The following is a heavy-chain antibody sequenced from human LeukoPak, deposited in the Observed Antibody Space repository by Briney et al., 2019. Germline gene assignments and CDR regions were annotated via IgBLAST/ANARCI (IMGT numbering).Heavy chain of an antibody. J-gene: IGHJ4*02. CDR2: INSDGSST. Sequence: PGGSLRLSCAASGFTFSSYWMHWVRQAPGKGLVWVSRINSDGSSTSYADSVKGRFTISRDNAKNTLYLQMNSLRAEDTAVYYCASQGGFPLADFDYWGQGTLVTVSS. D-gene: IGHD3-10*01. CDR3: ASQGGFPLADFDY. V-gene: IGHV3-74*01. CDR1: GFTFSSYW.